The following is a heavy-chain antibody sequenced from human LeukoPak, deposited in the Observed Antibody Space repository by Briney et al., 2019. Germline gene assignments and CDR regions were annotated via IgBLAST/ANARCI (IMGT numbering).Heavy chain of an antibody. CDR1: GFTFSNYG. CDR2: ISGSGGST. J-gene: IGHJ3*02. V-gene: IGHV3-23*01. Sequence: GGSLRLSCAASGFTFSNYGMSWVRQAPGKGLEWVSAISGSGGSTYYADSVKGRFTISRDNAKNSLYLQMNSLRAEDTAVYYCARDRSVLDFWSGYYQDAFDIWGQGTMVTVSS. CDR3: ARDRSVLDFWSGYYQDAFDI. D-gene: IGHD3-3*01.